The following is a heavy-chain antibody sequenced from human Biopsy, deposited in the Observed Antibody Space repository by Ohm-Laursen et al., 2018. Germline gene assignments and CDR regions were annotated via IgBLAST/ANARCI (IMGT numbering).Heavy chain of an antibody. V-gene: IGHV1-69*06. J-gene: IGHJ5*02. D-gene: IGHD3-3*01. CDR3: ARSFGVVINFEHNWFDP. CDR1: GATFSNYA. CDR2: INPMFGTA. Sequence: GSSVKVSCKASGATFSNYAINWLRQAPGQGLEWMGGINPMFGTAKYAQRFQGRVTITADKSTSTADMELSRLRSDDTAVYYCARSFGVVINFEHNWFDPWGQGTLVTVSS.